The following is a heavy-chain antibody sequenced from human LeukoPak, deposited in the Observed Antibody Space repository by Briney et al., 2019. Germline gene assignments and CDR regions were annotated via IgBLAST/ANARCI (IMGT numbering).Heavy chain of an antibody. CDR3: ARFLHGDSLDY. J-gene: IGHJ4*02. Sequence: GESLQISCQSSGDTFSDTYIAWVRQMAGKGLEWMGIVYFDGSDTRYSPSFQGQVTISVHQSLSRAYLQWNSLKTSDTAMYYCARFLHGDSLDYWGEGTLVTVSS. D-gene: IGHD3-10*01. CDR1: GDTFSDTY. V-gene: IGHV5-51*01. CDR2: VYFDGSDT.